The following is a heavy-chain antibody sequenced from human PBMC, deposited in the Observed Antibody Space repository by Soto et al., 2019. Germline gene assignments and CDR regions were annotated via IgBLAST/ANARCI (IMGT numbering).Heavy chain of an antibody. CDR1: GFTFSSYS. Sequence: EVQLVESGGGLVKPGGSLRLSCAASGFTFSSYSMNWVRQAPGKGLEWVSSISSSSSYIYYADSVKGRFTISRDNAKNSLYRQMNSLRAEDTAVYYCARAHPGGYPDPFDYWGQGTLVTVSS. CDR2: ISSSSSYI. J-gene: IGHJ4*02. D-gene: IGHD3-22*01. CDR3: ARAHPGGYPDPFDY. V-gene: IGHV3-21*01.